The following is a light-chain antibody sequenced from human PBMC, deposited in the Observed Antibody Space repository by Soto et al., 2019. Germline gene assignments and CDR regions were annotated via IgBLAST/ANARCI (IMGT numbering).Light chain of an antibody. J-gene: IGLJ1*01. V-gene: IGLV2-11*01. CDR2: GVV. Sequence: QSALTQPRSVSGSPGQSVTISGNGTGNDVGAYNYVSWYQQHPGRPPKLLIYGVVRWPSGVPDRFSGSKSGNTASLTISGLQAEDEADYFCCSYAGGYTYLFGTGTTVPVL. CDR1: GNDVGAYNY. CDR3: CSYAGGYTYL.